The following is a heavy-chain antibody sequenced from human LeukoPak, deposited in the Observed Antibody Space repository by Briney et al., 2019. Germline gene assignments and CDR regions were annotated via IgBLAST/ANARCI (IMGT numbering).Heavy chain of an antibody. J-gene: IGHJ4*02. D-gene: IGHD2-8*01. V-gene: IGHV5-51*01. CDR1: AYSFTGYW. CDR3: ARHRDCTNGICYKTDY. Sequence: GESLKVSCKGSAYSFTGYWIAWVRQLPGKGLEWMGIIYPGDSDTRYSPSFQGQVTISADKSINTAYLQWSSLKASDTAMYYCARHRDCTNGICYKTDYWGQGTLVTVSS. CDR2: IYPGDSDT.